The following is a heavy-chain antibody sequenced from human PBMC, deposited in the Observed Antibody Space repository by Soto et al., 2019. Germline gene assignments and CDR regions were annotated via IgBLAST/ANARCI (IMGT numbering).Heavy chain of an antibody. CDR3: ARTPTSYSSGWDENFDY. J-gene: IGHJ4*02. Sequence: SSVKVSCKASGYTFTSYGISWVRRAPGQGLEWMGWISAYNGNTNYAQKLQGRVTMTTDTSTSTDYMELRSLRYDDTAVYYCARTPTSYSSGWDENFDYWAQGTVVTVSA. D-gene: IGHD6-19*01. CDR2: ISAYNGNT. CDR1: GYTFTSYG. V-gene: IGHV1-18*01.